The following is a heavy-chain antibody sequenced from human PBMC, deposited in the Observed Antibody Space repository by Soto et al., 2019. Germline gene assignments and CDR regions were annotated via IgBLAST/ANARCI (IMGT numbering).Heavy chain of an antibody. CDR2: IYYSGST. CDR1: GGSISSSSYY. CDR3: ARHRHSFTIFGVVPI. Sequence: SETLSLTCTVSGGSISSSSYYWGWIRQPPGKGLEWIGSIYYSGSTYYNPSLKSRVTISVDTSKNQFSLKLSSVTAADTAVYYCARHRHSFTIFGVVPIWGQGTMVTVSS. J-gene: IGHJ3*02. D-gene: IGHD3-3*01. V-gene: IGHV4-39*01.